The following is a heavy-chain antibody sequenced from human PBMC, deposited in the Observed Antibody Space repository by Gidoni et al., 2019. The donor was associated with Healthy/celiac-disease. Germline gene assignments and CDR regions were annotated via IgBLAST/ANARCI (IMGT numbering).Heavy chain of an antibody. V-gene: IGHV3-9*01. CDR2: ISWNSGSI. D-gene: IGHD3-9*01. CDR3: AKDIGYDILTGYYIL. CDR1: GFTFDDYA. J-gene: IGHJ4*02. Sequence: EVQLVESGGGLVQPGRSLRLSCAASGFTFDDYAMHWVRQAPGKGLEWGSGISWNSGSIGYADSVKGRFTISRDNAKNSLYLQMNSLRAEDTALYYCAKDIGYDILTGYYILWGQGTLVTVSS.